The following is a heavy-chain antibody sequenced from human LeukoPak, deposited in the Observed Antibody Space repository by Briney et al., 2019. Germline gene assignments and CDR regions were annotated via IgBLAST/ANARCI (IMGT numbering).Heavy chain of an antibody. D-gene: IGHD2-2*01. J-gene: IGHJ3*02. CDR3: VRSIVVVAAAADI. CDR2: IGGSGAST. CDR1: GFTVITND. Sequence: GGSLRLSCAASGFTVITNDMTWVRQAPGKGLEWVSSIGGSGASTYYADSLKGRISVSRDDSKNIFYLQMNSLTVEDSALYYCVRSIVVVAAAADIWGQGTMVTVSS. V-gene: IGHV3-23*01.